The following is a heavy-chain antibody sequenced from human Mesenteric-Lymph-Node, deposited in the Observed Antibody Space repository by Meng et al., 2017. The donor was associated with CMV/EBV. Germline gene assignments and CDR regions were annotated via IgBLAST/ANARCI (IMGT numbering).Heavy chain of an antibody. D-gene: IGHD3-10*01. V-gene: IGHV4-34*01. CDR2: INHSGST. CDR1: GGSFSGYY. CDR3: ARGKGWFGEIDY. Sequence: TCAGYGGSFSGYYWSWIRQHPGKGLEWIGEINHSGSTNYNPSLKSRVTISVDTSKNQFSLKLSSVTAADTAVYYCARGKGWFGEIDYWGQGTLVTVSS. J-gene: IGHJ4*02.